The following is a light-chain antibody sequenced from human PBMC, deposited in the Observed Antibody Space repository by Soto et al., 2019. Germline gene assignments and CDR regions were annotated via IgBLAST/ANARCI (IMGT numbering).Light chain of an antibody. Sequence: QSVLTQPASVSGSPGQSITISCTGASSDLGDYNYVSWYQQHPGKAPKLMIYDVSSRPSGVSDRFSGSKSGNTASLTISGLQAEDEADYYCTSYTTTGTYVFATGTKLPVL. CDR2: DVS. CDR1: SSDLGDYNY. J-gene: IGLJ1*01. CDR3: TSYTTTGTYV. V-gene: IGLV2-14*03.